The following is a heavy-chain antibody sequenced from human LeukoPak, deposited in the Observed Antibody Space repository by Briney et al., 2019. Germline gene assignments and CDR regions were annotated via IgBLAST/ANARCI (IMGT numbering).Heavy chain of an antibody. Sequence: PSETLSLTCTVSGGSISSYYWSWIRQPPGKGLEWIGYIYYSGSTNYNPSLKGRVTISVDTSKNQFSLKLSSVTAADTAVYYCARLALIERDIVVVPTAYYYFDYWGQGTLVTVSS. CDR1: GGSISSYY. D-gene: IGHD2-2*01. CDR3: ARLALIERDIVVVPTAYYYFDY. J-gene: IGHJ4*02. CDR2: IYYSGST. V-gene: IGHV4-59*08.